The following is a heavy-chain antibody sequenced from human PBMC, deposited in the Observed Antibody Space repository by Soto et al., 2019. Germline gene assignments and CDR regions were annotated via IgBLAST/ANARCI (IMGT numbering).Heavy chain of an antibody. J-gene: IGHJ4*02. Sequence: GGSLRLSCVASGFNFDDSAMNWVRQVPGKGLEWVSGITWNSGHILYADSVKGRFTISRDNAKKSVSLQMNSLRAEDTALYYCARVNSATGSMHFDHWGQGTLVTVSS. CDR1: GFNFDDSA. CDR2: ITWNSGHI. D-gene: IGHD3-10*01. V-gene: IGHV3-9*01. CDR3: ARVNSATGSMHFDH.